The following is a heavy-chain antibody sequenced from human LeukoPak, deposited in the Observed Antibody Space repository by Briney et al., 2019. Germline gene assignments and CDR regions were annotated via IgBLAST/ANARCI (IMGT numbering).Heavy chain of an antibody. J-gene: IGHJ4*02. Sequence: PGGSLRLSCAASGFTFSSYGMHWVRQAPGKGLEWVAVISYDGSNKYYADSVKGRFTISRDNSKNTLYLQINRLRAEETAVYYCAKAKYYYDNSGYLRYWGQGTLVTVSS. CDR1: GFTFSSYG. D-gene: IGHD3-22*01. CDR3: AKAKYYYDNSGYLRY. CDR2: ISYDGSNK. V-gene: IGHV3-30*18.